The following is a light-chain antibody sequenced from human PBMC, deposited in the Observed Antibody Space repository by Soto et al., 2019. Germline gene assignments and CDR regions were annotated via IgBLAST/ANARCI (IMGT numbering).Light chain of an antibody. CDR3: TSYTSSFTPYVV. Sequence: QSALTQPASVSGSPGQSITISCTGTGSDVGGYNFVSWYQHHPGTAPKLIIYEVSNRPSGVSYRFSGSKSDNTASLTISGLQAEDEADYYCTSYTSSFTPYVVFGGGTKLTVL. CDR1: GSDVGGYNF. CDR2: EVS. J-gene: IGLJ2*01. V-gene: IGLV2-14*01.